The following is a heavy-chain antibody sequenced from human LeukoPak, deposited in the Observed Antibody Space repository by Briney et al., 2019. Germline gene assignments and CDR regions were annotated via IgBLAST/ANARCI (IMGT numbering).Heavy chain of an antibody. J-gene: IGHJ4*02. CDR1: GGSFSGYY. V-gene: IGHV4-34*01. CDR3: ARVSTVTSAY. D-gene: IGHD4-17*01. Sequence: SSETLSLTCAVYGGSFSGYYWSWIRQPPGKGLEWIGEINHSGSTNYNPSLKSRVTISVDTSKNQFSLKLSSVTAADTAVYYCARVSTVTSAYWGQGTLVTVSS. CDR2: INHSGST.